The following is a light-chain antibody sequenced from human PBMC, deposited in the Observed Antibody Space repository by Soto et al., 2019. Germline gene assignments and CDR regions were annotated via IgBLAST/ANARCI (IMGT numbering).Light chain of an antibody. J-gene: IGKJ1*01. CDR1: QGISNY. V-gene: IGKV1-27*01. Sequence: DIQMTQSPSSLSASVGDRVTITCRASQGISNYLAWDQQKPGKVPKLLIYAASTLQSGVPSRFSGSGSGTDFTLTISRLQPEDVATYYCQKYNRAPRTFGQGTKVEIK. CDR2: AAS. CDR3: QKYNRAPRT.